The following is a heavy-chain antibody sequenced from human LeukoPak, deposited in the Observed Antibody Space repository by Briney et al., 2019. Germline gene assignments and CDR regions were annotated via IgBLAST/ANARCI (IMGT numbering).Heavy chain of an antibody. V-gene: IGHV3-23*01. CDR3: AKDDAWLQYGN. Sequence: PGGSLRLSCAASGFTFSSSAMNWVRQAPGKGLEWVSAINGGRGSTYYADSVKGRFTVSRDNSKNTLYLQMNSLRPEDTAVYYCAKDDAWLQYGNWGRGTLVTVSS. CDR1: GFTFSSSA. D-gene: IGHD5-24*01. J-gene: IGHJ4*02. CDR2: INGGRGST.